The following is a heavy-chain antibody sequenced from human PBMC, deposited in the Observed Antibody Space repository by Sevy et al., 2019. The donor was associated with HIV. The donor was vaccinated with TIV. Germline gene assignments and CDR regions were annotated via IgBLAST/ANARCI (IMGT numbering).Heavy chain of an antibody. Sequence: ASVKVSCKASGYTFTGDYLHWVRRAPGQGLEWMGRFYPYSGSTNYARKFQGRVTMTRDTSISTAYMELGRLKFDETAVYYGVRDGGGGTTNSGMDVWGQGTTVTVSS. J-gene: IGHJ6*02. V-gene: IGHV1-2*06. CDR1: GYTFTGDY. CDR3: VRDGGGGTTNSGMDV. CDR2: FYPYSGST. D-gene: IGHD1-7*01.